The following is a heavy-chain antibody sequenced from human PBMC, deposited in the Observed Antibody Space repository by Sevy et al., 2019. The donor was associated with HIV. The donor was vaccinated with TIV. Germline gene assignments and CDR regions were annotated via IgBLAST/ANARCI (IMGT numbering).Heavy chain of an antibody. CDR3: ARAYCYDSSGPFHAFDI. CDR1: GFTFSSYE. CDR2: ISSSGSTI. J-gene: IGHJ3*02. V-gene: IGHV3-48*03. Sequence: GGSLRLSCAASGFTFSSYEMNWVRQAPGKGLEWVSYISSSGSTIYYADSVKGRFTISRDNAKNSLYLQMNSLRAEDTAVYYCARAYCYDSSGPFHAFDIWGQGTMVTVSS. D-gene: IGHD3-22*01.